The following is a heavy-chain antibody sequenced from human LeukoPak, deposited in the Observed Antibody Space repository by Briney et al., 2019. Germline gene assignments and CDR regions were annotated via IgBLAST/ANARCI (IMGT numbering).Heavy chain of an antibody. D-gene: IGHD3-22*01. CDR3: ARSEYYYDSSGYQGNFDY. CDR2: IYTSGST. CDR1: GGSISSGTYY. Sequence: SETLSLTCTVSGGSISSGTYYWSWIRQPAGKGLEWIGRIYTSGSTDYNPSLKSRVTISVDTSKNQFSLKLSSVTAADTAVYYCARSEYYYDSSGYQGNFDYWGQGTLVTVSS. J-gene: IGHJ4*02. V-gene: IGHV4-61*02.